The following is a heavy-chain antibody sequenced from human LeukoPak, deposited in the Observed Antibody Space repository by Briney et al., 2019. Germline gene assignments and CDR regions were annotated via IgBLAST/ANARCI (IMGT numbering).Heavy chain of an antibody. J-gene: IGHJ4*02. V-gene: IGHV3-23*01. CDR1: GFTFSSYA. CDR2: ISGSGGST. D-gene: IGHD3-10*01. Sequence: GESLKISCAASGFTFSSYAMSWVRQAPGKGLEWVSAISGSGGSTYYADSVKGRFTISRDNSKNTLYLQMNSLRAEDTAVYYCAKAVPSGESYWGQGTLVTVSS. CDR3: AKAVPSGESY.